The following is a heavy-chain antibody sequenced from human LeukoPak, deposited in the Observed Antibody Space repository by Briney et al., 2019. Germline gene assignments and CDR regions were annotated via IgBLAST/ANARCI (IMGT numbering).Heavy chain of an antibody. Sequence: SQTLSLTCAISGDSVSSNSVTWNWIRQSPSRGLEWLGRTYYRSTWYNDYAVSVRGRITVNPDTSKNRFSLHLNSVTPEDTAVYYCARRLTQYDCFDPWGQGILVTVCS. CDR1: GDSVSSNSVT. V-gene: IGHV6-1*01. J-gene: IGHJ5*02. CDR3: ARRLTQYDCFDP. D-gene: IGHD2-2*01. CDR2: TYYRSTWYN.